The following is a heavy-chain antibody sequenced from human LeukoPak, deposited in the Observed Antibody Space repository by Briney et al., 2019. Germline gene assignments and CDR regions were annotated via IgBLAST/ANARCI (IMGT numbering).Heavy chain of an antibody. V-gene: IGHV3-23*01. Sequence: PGGSLRLSCAASGFTFSSYGMSWVRQAPGKGLEWVSSISGSGGGTYYADSVKGRFTISRDNSKNTLYLQMNSLRAEDTAVYYCAKDRWFAWFDYWGQGTLVTVSS. D-gene: IGHD3-10*01. CDR2: ISGSGGGT. J-gene: IGHJ4*02. CDR3: AKDRWFAWFDY. CDR1: GFTFSSYG.